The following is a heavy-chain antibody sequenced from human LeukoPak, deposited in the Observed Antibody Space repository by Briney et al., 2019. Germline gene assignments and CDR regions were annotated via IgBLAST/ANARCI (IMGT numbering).Heavy chain of an antibody. CDR1: GFTFSSYW. D-gene: IGHD3-10*01. CDR3: AKGAEWFGELSDY. J-gene: IGHJ4*02. Sequence: GGSLRLSCAASGFTFSSYWMNWARQAPGKGLEWVASINHNGNVNYYVDSVKGRFTISRDNAKNSLYLQMNSLRAEDTAVYYCAKGAEWFGELSDYWGQGTLVTVSS. CDR2: INHNGNVN. V-gene: IGHV3-7*03.